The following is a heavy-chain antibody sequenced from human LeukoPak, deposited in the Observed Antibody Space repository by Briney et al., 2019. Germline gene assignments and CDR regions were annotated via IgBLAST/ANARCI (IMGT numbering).Heavy chain of an antibody. CDR1: GGSINSYY. D-gene: IGHD1-20*01. CDR2: SYASGST. J-gene: IGHJ4*02. V-gene: IGHV4-4*07. CDR3: ARGSSYNWNVFDY. Sequence: SETLSLTCTVSGGSINSYYWTWIRQPAGKGLEWIGRSYASGSTNYIPSLKSRVTMSVDTSKSQLSLKLSSVTAADTAVYYCARGSSYNWNVFDYWGQGTLVTVSS.